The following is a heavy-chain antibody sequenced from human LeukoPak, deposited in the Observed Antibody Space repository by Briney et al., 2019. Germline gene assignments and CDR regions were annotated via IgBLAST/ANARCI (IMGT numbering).Heavy chain of an antibody. CDR2: IKQDGSTK. J-gene: IGHJ4*02. CDR3: ANDSGGALDY. D-gene: IGHD3-16*01. CDR1: GFTFSNSW. V-gene: IGHV3-7*02. Sequence: GGSLSLSCAASGFTFSNSWMAWVRQAPGKGLEWVANIKQDGSTKNYVGSVKGRFTISRDNAKNSLYLQMDSLRAEDTAVYYCANDSGGALDYWGQGTLVTVSS.